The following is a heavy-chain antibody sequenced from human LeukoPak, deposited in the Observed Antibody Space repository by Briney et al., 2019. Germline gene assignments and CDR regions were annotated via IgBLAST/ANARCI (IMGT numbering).Heavy chain of an antibody. CDR1: GFSVSSNY. J-gene: IGHJ4*02. Sequence: GGSLRLSCAASGFSVSSNYMSWVRQAPGKGLEWVSVIYTDGTTYYADSVKGRFTISRDSTKNTLYLKMNSLRAEDTAVYHCTRRMSNAYWGQGTLVTVSS. D-gene: IGHD2-8*01. V-gene: IGHV3-66*01. CDR2: IYTDGTT. CDR3: TRRMSNAY.